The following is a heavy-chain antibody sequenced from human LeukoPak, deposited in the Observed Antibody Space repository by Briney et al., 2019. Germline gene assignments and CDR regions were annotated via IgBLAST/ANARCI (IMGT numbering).Heavy chain of an antibody. J-gene: IGHJ3*02. Sequence: QSSETLSLTCSVSGGSISRYYWSWIRQPPGKGLEWVSYISSSSSTIYYADSVKGRFTISRDNAKNSLYLQMNSLRAEDTAVYYCAREQADSSGYGAFDIWGQGTMVTVSS. CDR1: GGSISRYY. CDR2: ISSSSSTI. D-gene: IGHD3-22*01. V-gene: IGHV3-48*04. CDR3: AREQADSSGYGAFDI.